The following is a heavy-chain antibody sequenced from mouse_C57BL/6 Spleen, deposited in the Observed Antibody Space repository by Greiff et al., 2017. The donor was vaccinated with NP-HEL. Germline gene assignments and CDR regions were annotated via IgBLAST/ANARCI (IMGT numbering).Heavy chain of an antibody. V-gene: IGHV1-81*01. CDR3: ARSYYGNYEGYCFDY. Sequence: VQLQQSGAELARPGASVKLSCKSSGYTFTSSGISWVKQRTGQGLEWIGEIYPRSGDNYYNEKFKGKATLTADKSSSTAYMELRSLTSEDSAFYFCARSYYGNYEGYCFDYWGQGTTLTVSS. D-gene: IGHD2-1*01. J-gene: IGHJ2*01. CDR2: IYPRSGDN. CDR1: GYTFTSSG.